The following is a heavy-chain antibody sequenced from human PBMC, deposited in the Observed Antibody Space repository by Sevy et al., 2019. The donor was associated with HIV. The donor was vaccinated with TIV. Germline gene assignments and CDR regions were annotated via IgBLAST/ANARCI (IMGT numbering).Heavy chain of an antibody. J-gene: IGHJ4*02. CDR3: ARDLEFYDYGDYGPAFMPDY. CDR1: GFTFQTFG. CDR2: ISFDGSNQ. V-gene: IGHV3-30*03. Sequence: GGSLRLSCTASGFTFQTFGMHWVRQAPGKGLEWVAVISFDGSNQNYANSVKGQFTISRGIAKNTLHLQMNSLRAEDTAVYYCARDLEFYDYGDYGPAFMPDYWGQGTLVTVSS. D-gene: IGHD4-17*01.